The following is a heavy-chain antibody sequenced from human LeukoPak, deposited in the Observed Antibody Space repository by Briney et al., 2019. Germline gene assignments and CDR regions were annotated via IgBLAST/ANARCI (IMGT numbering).Heavy chain of an antibody. D-gene: IGHD3-22*01. Sequence: GGSLRLSCAASGFTFSDYYMSWIRQAPGKGLEWVSYISSSGSTIYYADSVKGRFTISRDNAKNSLYLQMNSLRAEDTAVYYCARDSYYDSSGPSPRGDYWGQGTLVTVSS. CDR1: GFTFSDYY. V-gene: IGHV3-11*01. CDR3: ARDSYYDSSGPSPRGDY. J-gene: IGHJ4*02. CDR2: ISSSGSTI.